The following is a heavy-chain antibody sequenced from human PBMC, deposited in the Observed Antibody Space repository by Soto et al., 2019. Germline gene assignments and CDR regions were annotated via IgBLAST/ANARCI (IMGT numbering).Heavy chain of an antibody. V-gene: IGHV3-30*18. J-gene: IGHJ6*02. D-gene: IGHD6-19*01. CDR1: GFTFSSYG. Sequence: QVQLVESGGGVVQPGRSLRLSCAASGFTFSSYGMHWVRKAPGKGLEWVAVISHDGSNKYFADSVKGRFTNSRDNSQNTLYLQMNSLRAEDTAVYYCAKHLIAVAGYLHGMDVWGQGTTVTVSS. CDR3: AKHLIAVAGYLHGMDV. CDR2: ISHDGSNK.